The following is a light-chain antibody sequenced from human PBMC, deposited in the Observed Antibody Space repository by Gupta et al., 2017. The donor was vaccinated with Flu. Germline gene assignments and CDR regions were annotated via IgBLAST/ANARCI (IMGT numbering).Light chain of an antibody. CDR1: QSLVDCDGNIY. V-gene: IGKV2-30*01. J-gene: IGKJ1*01. CDR3: MQGSRWPWA. Sequence: VVMTPSPLSLPVTLGQPASISCRSSQSLVDCDGNIYLHWFQQKPGQSPRRLIYQVSHRESGVPDRFSGSGSGTDFTLKISRVEAEDFGVYYCMQGSRWPWAFGQGTKVEIK. CDR2: QVS.